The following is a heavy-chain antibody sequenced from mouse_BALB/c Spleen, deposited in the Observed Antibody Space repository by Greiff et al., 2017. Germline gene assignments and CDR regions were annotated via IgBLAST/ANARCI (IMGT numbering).Heavy chain of an antibody. D-gene: IGHD2-3*01. V-gene: IGHV1-7*01. J-gene: IGHJ4*01. CDR1: GYTFTSYW. CDR2: INPSTGYT. Sequence: QVQLQQSGAELAKPGASVKMSCKASGYTFTSYWMHWVKQRPGQGLEWIGYINPSTGYTEYNQKFKDKATLTADKSSSTAYMQLSSLTSEDSAVYYCARSGYDGYYGAMDYWGQGTSVTVSS. CDR3: ARSGYDGYYGAMDY.